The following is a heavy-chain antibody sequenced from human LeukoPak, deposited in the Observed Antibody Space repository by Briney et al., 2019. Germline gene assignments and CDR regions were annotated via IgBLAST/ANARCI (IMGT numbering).Heavy chain of an antibody. CDR1: GFTFSSYA. CDR3: AESPCSGCYQYYFDY. V-gene: IGHV3-23*01. D-gene: IGHD3-22*01. Sequence: GGSLRLSCAASGFTFSSYAMSWVRQAPGKGLEWVSAISDSGGSTYYADSVKGRFTISRDNSKNTLYLQMNSLRAEDTAVYYCAESPCSGCYQYYFDYWGQGTLVTVSS. CDR2: ISDSGGST. J-gene: IGHJ4*02.